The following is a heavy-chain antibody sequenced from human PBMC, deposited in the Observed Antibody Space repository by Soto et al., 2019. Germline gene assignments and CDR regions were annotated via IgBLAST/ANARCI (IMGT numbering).Heavy chain of an antibody. CDR1: GGSISSSSYY. Sequence: SETLSLTCTVSGGSISSSSYYWGWIRQPPGKGLEWIGSIYYSGSTYYNPSLKSRVTISVDTSKNQFSLKLSSVTAADTAVYYCARLNLAVAGTLWYFDLWGRGTLVTVSS. CDR3: ARLNLAVAGTLWYFDL. J-gene: IGHJ2*01. V-gene: IGHV4-39*01. CDR2: IYYSGST. D-gene: IGHD6-19*01.